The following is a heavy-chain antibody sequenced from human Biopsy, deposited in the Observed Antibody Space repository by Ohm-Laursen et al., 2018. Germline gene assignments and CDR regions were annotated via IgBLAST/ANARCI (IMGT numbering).Heavy chain of an antibody. Sequence: SLRLSCAASGFTFSDYYMSWIRQAPGKGLEWLSYISGSGTTIFYADSVKGRFTVSRDNAKNSLYLQMNSLTVEDTAVYYCARDGAVSYHDYWGQGTLVTVSS. CDR3: ARDGAVSYHDY. CDR1: GFTFSDYY. J-gene: IGHJ4*02. CDR2: ISGSGTTI. V-gene: IGHV3-11*01. D-gene: IGHD1-26*01.